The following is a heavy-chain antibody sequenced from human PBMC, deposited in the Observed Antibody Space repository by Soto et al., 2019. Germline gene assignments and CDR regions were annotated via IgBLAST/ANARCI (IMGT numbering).Heavy chain of an antibody. CDR3: ARLRGYSGYDYFDY. V-gene: IGHV4-34*01. J-gene: IGHJ4*02. CDR1: GGSFSGYY. CDR2: INHSGST. D-gene: IGHD5-12*01. Sequence: PSETLSLTCAVYGGSFSGYYWSWIRQPPGKGLEWIGEINHSGSTNYNPSLKSRVTISVDTSKNQFSLKLGSVTAADTAVYYCARLRGYSGYDYFDYWGQGTLVTVSS.